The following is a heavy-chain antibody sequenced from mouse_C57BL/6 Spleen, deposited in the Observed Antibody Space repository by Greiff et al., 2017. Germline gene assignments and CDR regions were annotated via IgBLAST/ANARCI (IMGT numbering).Heavy chain of an antibody. CDR3: ARGGSLYAMDY. CDR1: GYTFTSYW. J-gene: IGHJ4*01. CDR2: IDPSDSYT. V-gene: IGHV1-59*01. Sequence: QVHVKQPGAELVRPGTSVKLSCKASGYTFTSYWMHWVKQRPGQGLEWIGVIDPSDSYTNYNQKFKGKATLTVDTSSSTAYMQLSSLTSEDSAVYYCARGGSLYAMDYWGQGTSVTVSS.